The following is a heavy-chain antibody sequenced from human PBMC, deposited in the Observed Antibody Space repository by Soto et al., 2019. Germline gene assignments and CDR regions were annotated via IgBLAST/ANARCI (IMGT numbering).Heavy chain of an antibody. J-gene: IGHJ4*02. V-gene: IGHV3-48*01. D-gene: IGHD5-18*01. CDR1: GFVLSSYS. CDR2: IGTGTRTR. CDR3: ARSYSYGFGY. Sequence: EVQLVESGGGLVQPGGSLRLSCAASGFVLSSYSMRWVRQAPGKGLEWVSYIGTGTRTRYYADSVKGRFTISRDNGKNSLFLQMNTLRAEDTALYYCARSYSYGFGYWGQGTLVTVSS.